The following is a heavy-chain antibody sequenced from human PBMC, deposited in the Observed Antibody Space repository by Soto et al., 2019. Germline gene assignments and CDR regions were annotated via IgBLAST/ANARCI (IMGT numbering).Heavy chain of an antibody. Sequence: GGSLRLSCAASGFTFSSYSMNWVRQAPGKGLEWVSSISSSSSYIYYADSVKGRFTISRDNAKNSLYLQMNSLRAEDTAVYYCARDPVLRYFDWLLGFDYWGQGTLVTVSS. CDR1: GFTFSSYS. D-gene: IGHD3-9*01. CDR2: ISSSSSYI. J-gene: IGHJ4*02. V-gene: IGHV3-21*01. CDR3: ARDPVLRYFDWLLGFDY.